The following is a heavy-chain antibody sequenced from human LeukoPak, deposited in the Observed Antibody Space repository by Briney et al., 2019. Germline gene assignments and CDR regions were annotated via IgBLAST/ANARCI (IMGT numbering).Heavy chain of an antibody. CDR3: ARSLEGYYDSSGYYYVYCFDY. CDR2: IYYSGST. D-gene: IGHD3-22*01. CDR1: GGSISSGGYY. V-gene: IGHV4-31*03. J-gene: IGHJ4*02. Sequence: SETLSLTCTVSGGSISSGGYYWSWIRQHPGKGLEWIGYIYYSGSTYYNPSLKSRVTISVDTSKNQFSLKLSSVTAADTAVYYCARSLEGYYDSSGYYYVYCFDYWGQGTLVTVSS.